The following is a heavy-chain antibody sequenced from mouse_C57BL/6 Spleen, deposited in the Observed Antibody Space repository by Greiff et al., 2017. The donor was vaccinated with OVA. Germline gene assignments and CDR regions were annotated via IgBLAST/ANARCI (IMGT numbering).Heavy chain of an antibody. V-gene: IGHV1-52*01. CDR2: IDPSDSET. J-gene: IGHJ1*03. CDR1: GYNFPSYW. D-gene: IGHD1-1*01. Sequence: QVQLKQPGAELVRPGSSVKLSCKASGYNFPSYWMPWVKKRPIKGLEWIGNIDPSDSETHYNQKFKEKATLTGDKSSSTAYMQISSLTSEDSAVYYCARLITTVVANVYLDVWVTGTTVTVSS. CDR3: ARLITTVVANVYLDV.